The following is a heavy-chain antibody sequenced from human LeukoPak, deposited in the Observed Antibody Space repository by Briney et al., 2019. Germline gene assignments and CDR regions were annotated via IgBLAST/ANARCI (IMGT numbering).Heavy chain of an antibody. J-gene: IGHJ4*02. V-gene: IGHV3-73*01. CDR3: TRNWDYSDFFDY. CDR2: IRSKANTYAT. D-gene: IGHD4-11*01. CDR1: GFTFSASA. Sequence: GGSLKLSCAASGFTFSASAMHWVRQTSGKGLEWVGRIRSKANTYATAYAASVKGRFTISRDESKNTAYLEMNSLKIEDAAVYYCTRNWDYSDFFDYWGQGTLVTVSS.